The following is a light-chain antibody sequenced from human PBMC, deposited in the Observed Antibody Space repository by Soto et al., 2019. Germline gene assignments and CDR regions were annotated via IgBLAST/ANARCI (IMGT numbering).Light chain of an antibody. Sequence: DIQMTQSPGARAASVGGICTITCRASQDIRNYLNWHQQKPGKAPKLLIYDASHLETGVPSRFSGSGSGTDFTLTISSLQPEDIATYYCQQYDNLPLTFGQGTKVDI. CDR1: QDIRNY. J-gene: IGKJ1*01. CDR2: DAS. CDR3: QQYDNLPLT. V-gene: IGKV1-33*01.